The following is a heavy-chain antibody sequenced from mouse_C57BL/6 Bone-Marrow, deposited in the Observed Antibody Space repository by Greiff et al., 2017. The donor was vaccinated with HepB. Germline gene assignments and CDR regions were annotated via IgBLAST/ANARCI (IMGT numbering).Heavy chain of an antibody. CDR3: TRSEDGYYLYYAMDY. V-gene: IGHV1-15*01. J-gene: IGHJ4*01. CDR1: GYTFTDYE. D-gene: IGHD2-3*01. CDR2: IDPETGGT. Sequence: SGAELVRPGASVTLSCKASGYTFTDYEMHWVKQTPVHDLEWIGAIDPETGGTAYNQKFKGKAILTADKSSSTAYMELRSLTSEDSAVYYCTRSEDGYYLYYAMDYWGQGTSVTVSS.